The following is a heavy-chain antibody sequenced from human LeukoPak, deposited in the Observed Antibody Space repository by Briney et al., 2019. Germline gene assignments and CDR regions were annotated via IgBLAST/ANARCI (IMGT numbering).Heavy chain of an antibody. CDR2: IYYSGST. CDR3: ARDWDYSSAFDI. Sequence: PSETLSLTCTVSGGSISSGGYYWSWIRQHPGKGLEWIGYIYYSGSTYYNPSLKSRVTISVDTSKNQFSLKLSSVTAADTAVYYCARDWDYSSAFDIWGQGTMVTVSS. J-gene: IGHJ3*02. CDR1: GGSISSGGYY. D-gene: IGHD4-11*01. V-gene: IGHV4-31*03.